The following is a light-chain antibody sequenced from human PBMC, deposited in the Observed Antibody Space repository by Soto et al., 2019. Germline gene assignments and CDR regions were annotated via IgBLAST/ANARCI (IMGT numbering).Light chain of an antibody. V-gene: IGKV1-33*01. CDR1: QDISNY. CDR3: QQYDNLPLT. Sequence: DIQMTQSPSSLSASVGDRVTITCQASQDISNYLNWYQQKPGKAPKLLIYDASNLETGVASRFSGSGSGTEFTFTISSLQPEDTASYYCQQYDNLPLTFGRGTKVEIK. CDR2: DAS. J-gene: IGKJ4*01.